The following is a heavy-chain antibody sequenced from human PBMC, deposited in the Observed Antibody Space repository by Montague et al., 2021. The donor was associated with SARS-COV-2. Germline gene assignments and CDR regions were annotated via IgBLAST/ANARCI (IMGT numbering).Heavy chain of an antibody. V-gene: IGHV4-59*13. Sequence: SETLSLTCTVSGGSISSYYWSWIRQPPGTGLEWIGYIYYSGSTNYSPSLTGRVPISVDTSKKQFSLKLSPVTAADTAVYYCARDSSSGSDWYYYYGMDVWGQGTTVTVSS. CDR2: IYYSGST. CDR3: ARDSSSGSDWYYYYGMDV. CDR1: GGSISSYY. D-gene: IGHD6-13*01. J-gene: IGHJ6*02.